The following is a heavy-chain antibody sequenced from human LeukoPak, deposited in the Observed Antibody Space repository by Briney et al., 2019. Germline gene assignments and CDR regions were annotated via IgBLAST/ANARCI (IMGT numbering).Heavy chain of an antibody. Sequence: WIRQPPGKGLEWIGSIYYSGSTYYNPSLKSRVTISVDTSKNQFSLKLSSVTAADTAVYYCARVGIAVAGTFDYWGQGTLVTVSS. J-gene: IGHJ4*02. CDR2: IYYSGST. D-gene: IGHD6-19*01. CDR3: ARVGIAVAGTFDY. V-gene: IGHV4-39*07.